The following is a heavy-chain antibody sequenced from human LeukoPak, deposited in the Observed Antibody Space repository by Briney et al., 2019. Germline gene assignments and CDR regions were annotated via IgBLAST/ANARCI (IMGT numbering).Heavy chain of an antibody. J-gene: IGHJ6*02. D-gene: IGHD3-3*02. CDR2: MNPNSGNT. Sequence: GASVKVSCKASGFTFTSDDINWVRQATGQGLEWVGWMNPNSGNTGYAQKFQGRVTMTRNTSISTAYMELSSLRSEDTAVYYCARGDILGEVNPLYYYYYGMDVWGQGTTVTVSS. V-gene: IGHV1-8*01. CDR3: ARGDILGEVNPLYYYYYGMDV. CDR1: GFTFTSDD.